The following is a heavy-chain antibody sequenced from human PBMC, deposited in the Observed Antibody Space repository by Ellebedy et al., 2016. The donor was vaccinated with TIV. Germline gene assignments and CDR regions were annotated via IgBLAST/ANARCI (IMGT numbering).Heavy chain of an antibody. CDR1: GGTFSSYA. Sequence: SVKVSXXASGGTFSSYAISWVRQAPGQGLEWMGGIIPIFGTANYAQKFQGRVTITADESTSTAYMELSSLRSEDTAVYYCATGPSVTRFWFDPWGQGTLVTVSS. V-gene: IGHV1-69*13. CDR2: IIPIFGTA. J-gene: IGHJ5*02. CDR3: ATGPSVTRFWFDP. D-gene: IGHD1-14*01.